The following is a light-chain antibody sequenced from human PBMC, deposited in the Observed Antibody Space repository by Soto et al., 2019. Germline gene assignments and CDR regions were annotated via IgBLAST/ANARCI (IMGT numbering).Light chain of an antibody. CDR1: QSVSSSY. J-gene: IGKJ2*01. Sequence: EIVLTQSPGTLSLSPGERATLSCRASQSVSSSYLAWYQQKPGQAPRLLIYGASSRATGIPERFSGSGSGTDVTLTISRLEPEDFAVYYCQQYGSSPTYTFGQGTKLEIK. CDR3: QQYGSSPTYT. V-gene: IGKV3-20*01. CDR2: GAS.